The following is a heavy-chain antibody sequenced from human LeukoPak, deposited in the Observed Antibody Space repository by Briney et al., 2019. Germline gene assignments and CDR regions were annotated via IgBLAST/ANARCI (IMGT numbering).Heavy chain of an antibody. J-gene: IGHJ5*02. Sequence: SETVSLTCTVSGDSISSYYWSWIRQPPGKGLEWIGYLSYSGTSNYNPSLKSRLTISIDTSNNQFSLKLTSVTAADTAVYFCARGVNWIDPWGQGTLVTVSS. CDR2: LSYSGTS. CDR1: GDSISSYY. V-gene: IGHV4-59*01. CDR3: ARGVNWIDP. D-gene: IGHD6-6*01.